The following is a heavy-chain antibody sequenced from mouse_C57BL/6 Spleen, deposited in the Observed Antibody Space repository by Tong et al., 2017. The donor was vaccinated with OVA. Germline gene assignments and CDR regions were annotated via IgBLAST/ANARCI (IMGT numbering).Heavy chain of an antibody. D-gene: IGHD1-1*01. CDR2: INPNNGGT. V-gene: IGHV1-18*01. CDR3: ARKLRGYFDV. Sequence: EVQLQESGPELMKPGASVKISCKASGYSFTDYNMNWVKQSNGKSLEWIGDINPNNGGTSYNQKFKGKATLTVDKSSSTAYMELRSLTSEDTAVYYCARKLRGYFDVWGTGTTVTVSS. CDR1: GYSFTDYN. J-gene: IGHJ1*03.